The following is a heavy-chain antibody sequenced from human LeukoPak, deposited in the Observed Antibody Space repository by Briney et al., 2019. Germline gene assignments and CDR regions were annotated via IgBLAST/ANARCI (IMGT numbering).Heavy chain of an antibody. J-gene: IGHJ5*02. Sequence: PGGSLRLSCAASGFTFSNFWMHWVRQAPGKGLVWVSRINTDRSYISYAASVKGRFSISRDNAKNTLYLQMNSLRAEDTAVYYCARVPATGSWFDPWGQGTLVTVSS. CDR2: INTDRSYI. D-gene: IGHD6-13*01. V-gene: IGHV3-74*01. CDR1: GFTFSNFW. CDR3: ARVPATGSWFDP.